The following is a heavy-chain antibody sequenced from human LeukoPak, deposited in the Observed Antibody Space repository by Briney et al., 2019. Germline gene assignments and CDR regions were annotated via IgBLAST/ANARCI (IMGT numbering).Heavy chain of an antibody. CDR1: EFTFSSYA. V-gene: IGHV3-23*01. CDR2: ISGSGGNT. CDR3: AKDRLYFGDDFGDY. Sequence: TGGSLRLSCAVSEFTFSSYAMSWVRQAPGKGLEWVSAISGSGGNTYYADSVKGRFAIFRDNSKNTLYLQMNSLRIEDTAIYYCAKDRLYFGDDFGDYWGQGTLATVSS. D-gene: IGHD2-21*02. J-gene: IGHJ4*02.